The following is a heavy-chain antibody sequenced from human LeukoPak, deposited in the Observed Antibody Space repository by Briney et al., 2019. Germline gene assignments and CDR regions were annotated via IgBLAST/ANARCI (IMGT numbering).Heavy chain of an antibody. J-gene: IGHJ6*02. V-gene: IGHV1-8*01. CDR3: ARVRSCCSSTPYYYYYGMDV. D-gene: IGHD2-2*01. CDR2: MNPNSGNT. Sequence: ASVKVSCKASGYTFTSYDINWVRQATGQGLEWMGWMNPNSGNTGYAQKFQGRVTMTRNTSIRTAYMELSSLRSEDTAVYYCARVRSCCSSTPYYYYYGMDVWGQGTTVTVSS. CDR1: GYTFTSYD.